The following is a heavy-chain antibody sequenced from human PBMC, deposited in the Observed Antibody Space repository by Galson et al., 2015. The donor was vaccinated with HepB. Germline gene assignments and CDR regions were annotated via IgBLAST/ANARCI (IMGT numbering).Heavy chain of an antibody. V-gene: IGHV3-73*01. CDR3: TRLGDFSGYSSR. D-gene: IGHD6-13*01. J-gene: IGHJ4*02. CDR1: GFTFSGSA. CDR2: IRGKADKYAT. Sequence: SLRLSCAASGFTFSGSAIHWVRQAPGKGPEWVGRIRGKADKYATAYVESLRGRFTISRDDSKNTAYLHMNSLKTEDTAVYYCTRLGDFSGYSSRWGQGTLVTVSS.